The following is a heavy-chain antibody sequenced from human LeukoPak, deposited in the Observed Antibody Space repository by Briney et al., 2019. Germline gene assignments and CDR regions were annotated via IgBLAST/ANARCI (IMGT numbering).Heavy chain of an antibody. J-gene: IGHJ4*02. D-gene: IGHD3-10*01. CDR1: RFTFDDYG. CDR3: ARVVRGVIAAYFDY. CDR2: INWNGDTT. Sequence: GGSLRLSCAASRFTFDDYGMSWVRQAPGKGLEWVSGINWNGDTTGYADSAQGRFTISRDTAKNSLYLQMNSLRAEDTALYYCARVVRGVIAAYFDYWGQGTLVTVSS. V-gene: IGHV3-20*04.